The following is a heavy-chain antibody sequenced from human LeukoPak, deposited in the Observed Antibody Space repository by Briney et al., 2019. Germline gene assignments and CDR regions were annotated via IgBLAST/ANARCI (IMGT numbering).Heavy chain of an antibody. CDR1: GYSISSDYF. Sequence: SETLSLTCSVSGYSISSDYFWGWIRQPPGRGLEWIGSIYHSGTTYYNSSLESRVAISVDTSKNQFSLKLSSVTAADTAVDYCAREHSQRSIVVITPQWFDPWGQGTLVTVSS. CDR3: AREHSQRSIVVITPQWFDP. J-gene: IGHJ5*02. V-gene: IGHV4-38-2*02. D-gene: IGHD2-15*01. CDR2: IYHSGTT.